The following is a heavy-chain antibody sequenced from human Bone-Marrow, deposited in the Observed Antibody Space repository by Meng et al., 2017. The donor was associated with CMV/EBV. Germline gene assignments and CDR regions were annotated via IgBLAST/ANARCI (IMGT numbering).Heavy chain of an antibody. Sequence: GESLKIYCAASGCTFSSYWMSWVRQAPGKGLEWVANIKQDGSEKYYVDSVKGRFTISRDNAKNSLYLQMNSLRAEDPAVYYCARDRITMVRGGIKEIGQEFDYWSQGTLVTVSS. CDR2: IKQDGSEK. V-gene: IGHV3-7*01. CDR3: ARDRITMVRGGIKEIGQEFDY. J-gene: IGHJ4*02. CDR1: GCTFSSYW. D-gene: IGHD3-10*01.